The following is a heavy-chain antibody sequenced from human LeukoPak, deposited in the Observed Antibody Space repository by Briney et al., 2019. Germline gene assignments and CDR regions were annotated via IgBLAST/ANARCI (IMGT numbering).Heavy chain of an antibody. CDR2: ISGSGGST. J-gene: IGHJ4*02. V-gene: IGHV3-23*01. D-gene: IGHD3-3*01. CDR3: VKGGQRYDFWRFDY. Sequence: PGGSLTLSCAVSGVSFSDYAMNWVRLAPGTGLQWVSSISGSGGSTYYADSVKGRFSISRDNSKNTLSLQMNSLRAEDTALYYGVKGGQRYDFWRFDYWGQGTVVTVSS. CDR1: GVSFSDYA.